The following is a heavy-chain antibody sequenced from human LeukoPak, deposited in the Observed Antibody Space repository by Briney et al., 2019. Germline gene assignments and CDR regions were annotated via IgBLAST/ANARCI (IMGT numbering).Heavy chain of an antibody. CDR3: AKGGGRSQADAFDF. CDR2: ISYDGSNK. D-gene: IGHD1-26*01. J-gene: IGHJ3*01. CDR1: GFTFSSYA. V-gene: IGHV3-30*04. Sequence: SGGSLRLSCAASGFTFSSYAMHWVRLAPGKGLEWVAVISYDGSNKYYADSVKGRFTISRDTSKNTLYLQMGSLRAEDTAVYYCAKGGGRSQADAFDFWGQGTMVAVSS.